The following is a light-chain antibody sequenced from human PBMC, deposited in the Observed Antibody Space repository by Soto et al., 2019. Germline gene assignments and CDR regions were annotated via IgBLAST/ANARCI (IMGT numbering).Light chain of an antibody. J-gene: IGLJ1*01. CDR1: SSDVGGYNY. Sequence: QSVLTQRRSVSGSPGQSVTISCTGTSSDVGGYNYVSWYQQHPGKAPKLMIYDVSKRPSGAPDRFSGPKSGNTASLTISGLQAEDEADYYCCSYAGSYTYVFGTETKVTV. CDR3: CSYAGSYTYV. CDR2: DVS. V-gene: IGLV2-11*01.